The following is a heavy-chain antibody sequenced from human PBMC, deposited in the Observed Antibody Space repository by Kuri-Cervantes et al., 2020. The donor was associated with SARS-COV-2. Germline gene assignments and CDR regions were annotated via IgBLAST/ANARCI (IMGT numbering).Heavy chain of an antibody. CDR3: ARLNVVVPAAISLPWCWFDP. D-gene: IGHD2-2*01. Sequence: ASVKVSCKASGYTFTGYYMHWVRQAPGQGLEWMGWISAYNGNTNYAQKLQGRVTMTTDTSTSTAYMELRSLRSDDTAVYYCARLNVVVPAAISLPWCWFDPWGQGTLVTVSS. V-gene: IGHV1-18*04. J-gene: IGHJ5*02. CDR2: ISAYNGNT. CDR1: GYTFTGYY.